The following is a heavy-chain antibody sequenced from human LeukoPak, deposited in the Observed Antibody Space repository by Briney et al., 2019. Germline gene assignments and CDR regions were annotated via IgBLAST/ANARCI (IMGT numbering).Heavy chain of an antibody. CDR1: GFTFSGSA. CDR2: IRSKANSYAT. D-gene: IGHD2-2*01. V-gene: IGHV3-73*01. J-gene: IGHJ5*02. Sequence: PGGSLKLSCAASGFTFSGSAMHWVRQASGKGLEWGGRIRSKANSYATAYAASVKGRFTISRDDSKNTAYLQMNSLKTEDTAVYYCTRRGWCSSTSCYRFDPWGQGTLVTVSS. CDR3: TRRGWCSSTSCYRFDP.